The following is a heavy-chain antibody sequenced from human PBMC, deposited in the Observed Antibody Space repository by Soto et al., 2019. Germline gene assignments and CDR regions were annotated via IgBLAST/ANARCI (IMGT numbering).Heavy chain of an antibody. J-gene: IGHJ4*02. Sequence: QVQLVESGGGVVQPGRSLRLSCAASGFTFSSYGMHWVRQAPGKGLEWVAVIWYDGSNKYYADSVKGRFTISRDNSKNTLYLQMNSLRAEDTAVYYCARGNGPTAVDYWGQGTLVTVPS. CDR1: GFTFSSYG. D-gene: IGHD2-21*02. V-gene: IGHV3-33*01. CDR2: IWYDGSNK. CDR3: ARGNGPTAVDY.